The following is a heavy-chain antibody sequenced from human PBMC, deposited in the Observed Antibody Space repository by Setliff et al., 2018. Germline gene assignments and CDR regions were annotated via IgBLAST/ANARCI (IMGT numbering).Heavy chain of an antibody. D-gene: IGHD3-22*01. J-gene: IGHJ2*01. Sequence: SETLSLTCTVSGGSISNYYWSWIRQPPGKGLEWIGYIYYSGTTNSIPSLKSRVTISVDTSKNQFSLKLSSVTAADTAVYCCARHHAQYYSDSSGYFYEDWYFDLWGRGTLVTVSS. V-gene: IGHV4-59*08. CDR2: IYYSGTT. CDR3: ARHHAQYYSDSSGYFYEDWYFDL. CDR1: GGSISNYY.